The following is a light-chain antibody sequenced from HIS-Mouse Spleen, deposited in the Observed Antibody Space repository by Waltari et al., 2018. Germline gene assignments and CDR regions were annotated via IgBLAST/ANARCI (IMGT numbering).Light chain of an antibody. Sequence: DIQMTQSPSTLSASVGDRVTITCRASQSISSWLAWYQQKPGKAPKLLIYKASSLERGVPTRFSGSGSGTEFTRTISSLQPDDFATYYCQQYNSYSKLTFGGGTK. CDR3: QQYNSYSKLT. J-gene: IGKJ4*01. CDR1: QSISSW. V-gene: IGKV1-5*03. CDR2: KAS.